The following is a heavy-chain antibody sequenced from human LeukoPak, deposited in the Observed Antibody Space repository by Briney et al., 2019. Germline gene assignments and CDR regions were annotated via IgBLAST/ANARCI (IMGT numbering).Heavy chain of an antibody. V-gene: IGHV4-34*01. D-gene: IGHD3-9*01. Sequence: PSETLSLTCAVYGGSFSGYYWSWIRQPPGKGLEWIGSIYYSGSTYYNPSLKSRVTISVDTSKNQFSLKLSSVTAADTAVYYCARHAVYYDILTGYYPYYFDYWGQGTLVTVSS. J-gene: IGHJ4*02. CDR1: GGSFSGYY. CDR2: IYYSGST. CDR3: ARHAVYYDILTGYYPYYFDY.